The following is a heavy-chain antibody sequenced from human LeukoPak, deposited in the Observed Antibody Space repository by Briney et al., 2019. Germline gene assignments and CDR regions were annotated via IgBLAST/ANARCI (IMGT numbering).Heavy chain of an antibody. CDR3: ARDSPSPYRNYGSGSYYNDDAFDI. CDR2: IIPIFGTA. Sequence: ASVKVSCKASGGTFSSYAISWVRQAPGQGLEWMGGIIPIFGTANYAQKFQGRVTITTDESTSTAYMELSSLRSEDTAVYYCARDSPSPYRNYGSGSYYNDDAFDIWGQGTMVTVSS. V-gene: IGHV1-69*05. J-gene: IGHJ3*02. CDR1: GGTFSSYA. D-gene: IGHD3-10*01.